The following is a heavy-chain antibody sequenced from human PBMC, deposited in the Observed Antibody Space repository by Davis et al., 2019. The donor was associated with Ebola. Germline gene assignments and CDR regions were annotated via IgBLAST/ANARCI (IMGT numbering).Heavy chain of an antibody. CDR2: ISSSSSYI. Sequence: GGSLRLSCAASGFTFSSYSMNWVRQAPGKGLEWISSISSSSSYIYYADSVKGRFTISRDNAKNSLYLQMNSLRAEDTAVYYCARESTVVTARTDYWGQGTLVTVSS. V-gene: IGHV3-21*01. CDR1: GFTFSSYS. J-gene: IGHJ4*02. CDR3: ARESTVVTARTDY. D-gene: IGHD4-23*01.